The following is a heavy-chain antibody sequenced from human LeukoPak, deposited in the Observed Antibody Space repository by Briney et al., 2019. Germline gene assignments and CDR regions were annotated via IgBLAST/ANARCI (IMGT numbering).Heavy chain of an antibody. V-gene: IGHV4-59*08. CDR1: GASIRSYY. J-gene: IGHJ4*02. D-gene: IGHD5-24*01. Sequence: PSETLSLTCTVSGASIRSYYWSWIRQPPGKGLECIGYIYYTGSTNYNYNPSLKSRVTISVDTSKNQFSLKLGSVTAADTAVYYCARHGPRRDGYNYDYWGPGTLVTVSS. CDR3: ARHGPRRDGYNYDY. CDR2: IYYTGSTNY.